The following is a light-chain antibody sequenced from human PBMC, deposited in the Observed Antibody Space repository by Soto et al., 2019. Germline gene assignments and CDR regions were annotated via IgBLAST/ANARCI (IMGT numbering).Light chain of an antibody. V-gene: IGLV2-11*01. Sequence: QSVLTQPHSVSGSPGQSVAISCSGTSSDVGGYNYVSWYQQHPGKAPKLIIFDVNKRPSGVPDRFSVSKSGSTASLTISGLQAEDEADYYCCSYGGSFYVVGTGTKVTVL. CDR3: CSYGGSFYV. CDR1: SSDVGGYNY. CDR2: DVN. J-gene: IGLJ1*01.